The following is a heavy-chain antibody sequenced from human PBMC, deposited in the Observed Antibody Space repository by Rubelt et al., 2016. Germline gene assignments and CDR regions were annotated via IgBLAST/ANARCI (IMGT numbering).Heavy chain of an antibody. J-gene: IGHJ4*02. CDR2: TRNKANGYTT. D-gene: IGHD6-19*01. CDR3: ARSTGWYPDY. CDR1: GFTFSDHY. V-gene: IGHV3-72*01. Sequence: GGGLVQPGESLRLSCVASGFTFSDHYMDWVRQAPGKGLEWVGRTRNKANGYTTEYAASVRGRFTISRDDSKNSLYLQMSSLKSEDTAVYYCARSTGWYPDYWGQGTLVTVSS.